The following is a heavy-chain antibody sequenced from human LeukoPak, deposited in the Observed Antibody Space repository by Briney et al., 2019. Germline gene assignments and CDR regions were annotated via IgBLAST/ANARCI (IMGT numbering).Heavy chain of an antibody. D-gene: IGHD4-23*01. CDR3: AKGGGAYGGIDY. CDR2: SHSGDRT. Sequence: PGGSLRLSCAASGFTVSSNYMSWVRQAPGKGLEWVSAISHSGDRTHFADSVKGRFTISRDNAKNTLYLQMNSLRAEDTAIYYCAKGGGAYGGIDYWGQGTLVTVSS. V-gene: IGHV3-53*01. J-gene: IGHJ4*02. CDR1: GFTVSSNY.